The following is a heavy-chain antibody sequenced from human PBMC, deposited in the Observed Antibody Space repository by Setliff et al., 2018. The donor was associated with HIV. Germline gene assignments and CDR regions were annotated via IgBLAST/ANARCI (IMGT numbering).Heavy chain of an antibody. J-gene: IGHJ4*02. CDR1: GDSITNDDYY. Sequence: PSETLSLTCTVSGDSITNDDYYWGWIRQPPGKGLEWIAIINYNGRTYYDPSLKSRVTIFVDTSKNQFSLKLSSVTAADTAVYYCARGVHDFWSGNPFDYWGQGTLVTVSS. CDR2: INYNGRT. CDR3: ARGVHDFWSGNPFDY. D-gene: IGHD3-3*01. V-gene: IGHV4-39*07.